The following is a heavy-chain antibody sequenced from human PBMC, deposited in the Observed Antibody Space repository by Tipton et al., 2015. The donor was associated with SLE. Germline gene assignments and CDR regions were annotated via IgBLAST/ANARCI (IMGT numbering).Heavy chain of an antibody. V-gene: IGHV3-7*01. Sequence: SLRLSCAASGFAFSDYWMTWVRQGPGKGLEWVANINEDGSEKNYVDSVKGRFTIPRDNAKNSVDLQMIGLRAEDTAVYYCARDWGSGGSHWGQGMLVTVST. D-gene: IGHD1-26*01. CDR1: GFAFSDYW. CDR2: INEDGSEK. J-gene: IGHJ4*02. CDR3: ARDWGSGGSH.